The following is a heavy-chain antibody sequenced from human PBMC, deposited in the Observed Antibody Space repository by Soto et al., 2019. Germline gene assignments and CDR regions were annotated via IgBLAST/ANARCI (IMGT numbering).Heavy chain of an antibody. CDR2: ISGSSGTI. CDR1: GFTFSGYS. J-gene: IGHJ3*01. CDR3: ARDSPPYDFWSGYSRDAFDV. D-gene: IGHD3-3*01. V-gene: IGHV3-48*01. Sequence: PGGSLRLSCAASGFTFSGYSMTWVRQAPGKGLEWVSHISGSSGTIYYADSVKDRFTISRDNARSSLYLEMNSLRAEDTAVYYCARDSPPYDFWSGYSRDAFDVWGQGTMVTVSS.